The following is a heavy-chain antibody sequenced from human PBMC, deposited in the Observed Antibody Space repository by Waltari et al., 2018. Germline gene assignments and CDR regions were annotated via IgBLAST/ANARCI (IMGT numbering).Heavy chain of an antibody. CDR1: GGSISSYY. J-gene: IGHJ5*02. V-gene: IGHV4-59*08. CDR3: ARQGYSYGYPWFDP. CDR2: IYYSGSP. Sequence: QVQLQESGPGLVKPSETLSLTCTVSGGSISSYYWSWIRLPPEKGLEWIGYIYYSGSPNYNPSLKSRVTISVDTSKNQFSLKLSSVTAADTAVYYCARQGYSYGYPWFDPWGQGTLVTVSS. D-gene: IGHD5-18*01.